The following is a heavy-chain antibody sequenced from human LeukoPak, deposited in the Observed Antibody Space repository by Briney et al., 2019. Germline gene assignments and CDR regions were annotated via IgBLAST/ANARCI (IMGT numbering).Heavy chain of an antibody. V-gene: IGHV3-48*01. CDR2: ISSSSSTI. J-gene: IGHJ4*02. CDR1: GFTFSSYS. D-gene: IGHD3-3*01. CDR3: ARDTLRFLEWLDY. Sequence: GGSLRLSCAASGFTFSSYSMNWVRQAPGKGLEWVSYISSSSSTIYYADSVKGRFTISRDNAKNSLYLQMNSLRAEVTAVYYCARDTLRFLEWLDYWGQGTLVTVSS.